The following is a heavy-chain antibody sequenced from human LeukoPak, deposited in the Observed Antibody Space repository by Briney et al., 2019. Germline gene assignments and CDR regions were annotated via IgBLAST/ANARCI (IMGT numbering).Heavy chain of an antibody. D-gene: IGHD1-14*01. CDR1: GFTFSSYW. CDR2: IKSDGSGK. V-gene: IGHV3-7*01. J-gene: IGHJ3*02. CDR3: AREFRTSKDAFDI. Sequence: GGSLRLSCAASGFTFSSYWMSWVRRAPGKGLEWVANIKSDGSGKYYLVSVKGRFTTSRDNSKNSLHLQMNSLRAEDTAVYYCAREFRTSKDAFDIWGQGTMVTVSS.